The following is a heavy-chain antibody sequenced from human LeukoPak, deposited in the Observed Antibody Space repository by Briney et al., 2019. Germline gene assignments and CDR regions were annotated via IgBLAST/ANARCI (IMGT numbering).Heavy chain of an antibody. D-gene: IGHD6-13*01. CDR1: GFTFSNAW. CDR2: IKSKTDGGTL. Sequence: GGSLRLSCAASGFTFSNAWMSWVRQAPGRGLEWIGRIKSKTDGGTLDYAAPVRGRFTVSRDDSENTLYLQMNSLKTEDTAVYYCARAPITGEYSSSWDAFDIWGQGTKVTVSS. V-gene: IGHV3-15*01. CDR3: ARAPITGEYSSSWDAFDI. J-gene: IGHJ3*02.